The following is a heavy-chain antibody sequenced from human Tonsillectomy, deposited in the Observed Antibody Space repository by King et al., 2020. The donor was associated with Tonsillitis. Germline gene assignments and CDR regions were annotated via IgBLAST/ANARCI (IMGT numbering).Heavy chain of an antibody. CDR1: GGSISSTRNF. CDR2: INYSGTD. D-gene: IGHD6-19*01. Sequence: QLQESGPGLVKPSETLSLTCSVSGGSISSTRNFWGWIRQPPGKGLEWIGSINYSGTDYYNPSLKSRVSISIDTSKDQFSLTLTSVTAADTAFYYCAGQMYSNGRYNGAWFDAWGQGTRVSVPS. J-gene: IGHJ5*02. V-gene: IGHV4-39*01. CDR3: AGQMYSNGRYNGAWFDA.